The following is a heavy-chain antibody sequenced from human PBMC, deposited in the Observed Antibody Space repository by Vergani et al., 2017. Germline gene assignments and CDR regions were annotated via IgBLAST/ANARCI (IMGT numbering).Heavy chain of an antibody. D-gene: IGHD3-3*01. V-gene: IGHV1-3*01. CDR2: INAGNGNT. Sequence: QVQLVQSGAEVKKPGASVKVSCKASGYTFTSYAMHWVRQAPGQRLEWMGWINAGNGNTKYSQKFQGRVTITRDTSARTAYMELSSLRSEDTAVYYCARDRNDFWSGSGGGWIDYWGQGTLVTVSS. CDR3: ARDRNDFWSGSGGGWIDY. CDR1: GYTFTSYA. J-gene: IGHJ4*02.